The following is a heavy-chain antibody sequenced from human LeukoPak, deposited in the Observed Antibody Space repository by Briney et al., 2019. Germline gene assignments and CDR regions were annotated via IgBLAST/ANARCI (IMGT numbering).Heavy chain of an antibody. V-gene: IGHV1-2*06. D-gene: IGHD3-22*01. CDR3: ARAGVWDYSDTSGYHNGAFDI. J-gene: IGHJ3*02. Sequence: ASVKVSCKASGYTFSDYYIHWVRQAPGQGLEWMGRINPNSGGTNYAQKSQGRVTMTRDTSISTAYMELSRLRSDDTALYYCARAGVWDYSDTSGYHNGAFDIWGQGTMVTVSS. CDR1: GYTFSDYY. CDR2: INPNSGGT.